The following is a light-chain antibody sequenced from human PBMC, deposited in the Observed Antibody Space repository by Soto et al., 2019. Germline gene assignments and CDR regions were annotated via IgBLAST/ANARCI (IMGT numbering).Light chain of an antibody. CDR2: GAS. CDR3: QQYGSSRPWT. Sequence: EIVLTQSPGTLSLSPGERATLFCRASQSVSFSSLAWYQQKPGQAPRLLIYGASSRATGIPDRFSGSGSVTDFTLTISRLETEDFAVYYCQQYGSSRPWTFGQGTKVEIK. V-gene: IGKV3-20*01. CDR1: QSVSFSS. J-gene: IGKJ1*01.